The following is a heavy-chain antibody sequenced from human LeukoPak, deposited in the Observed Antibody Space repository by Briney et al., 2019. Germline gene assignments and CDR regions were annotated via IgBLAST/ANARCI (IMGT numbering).Heavy chain of an antibody. Sequence: GASVKVSCKASGYTFTGYYMHWVRQAPGQGLEWMAWINPNSGGTYYAQNFHDRITMTRDTSISTAYMELSRLRSDDTAIYSCARANALYCSSTSCLFEYWGQGTLVTVSS. V-gene: IGHV1-2*02. CDR1: GYTFTGYY. D-gene: IGHD2-2*01. J-gene: IGHJ4*02. CDR3: ARANALYCSSTSCLFEY. CDR2: INPNSGGT.